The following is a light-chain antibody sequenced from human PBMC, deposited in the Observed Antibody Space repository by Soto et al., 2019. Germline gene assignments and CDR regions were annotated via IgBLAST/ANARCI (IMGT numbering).Light chain of an antibody. CDR1: SSDVGGYNY. CDR3: ISYTSSSTPWV. V-gene: IGLV2-14*01. Sequence: QSALTQPASVSGSPGQSITISCTGTSSDVGGYNYVSWYQQHAGKAPKLMIYEVSNRPSGVSNRFSGSKSGNTASLTISGLQAEDEADYYCISYTSSSTPWVFGGGTKLTVL. CDR2: EVS. J-gene: IGLJ3*02.